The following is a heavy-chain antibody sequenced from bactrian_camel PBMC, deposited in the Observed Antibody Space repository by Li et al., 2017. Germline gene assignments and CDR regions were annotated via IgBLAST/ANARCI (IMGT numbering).Heavy chain of an antibody. V-gene: IGHV3S54*01. CDR3: ASNPVYGGMQSTKYAY. CDR2: IYTDGGAT. CDR1: GFTYNVNC. Sequence: HVQLVESGGGLVQPGGSLRLSCAASGFTYNVNCMGWFRQAPGKEREELAAIYTDGGATYYADSVKGRFTISKDNANLYLQMNSLKPEDSAMYYCASNPVYGGMQSTKYAYWGQGTQVTVS. J-gene: IGHJ4*01. D-gene: IGHD6*01.